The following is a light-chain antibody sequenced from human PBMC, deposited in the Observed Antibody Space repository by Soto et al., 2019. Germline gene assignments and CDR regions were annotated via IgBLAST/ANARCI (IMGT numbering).Light chain of an antibody. CDR3: SSCTSGSTLVV. Sequence: QSALTQPASVSGSPGQSITISCTGTSSDVGGYNYVSWYQQHPGKAPKLLISEVSNRPSGVSNRFSGSKSGNTASLTISGLQAEDEADYFCSSCTSGSTLVVFGGGTKVTVL. J-gene: IGLJ2*01. V-gene: IGLV2-14*01. CDR1: SSDVGGYNY. CDR2: EVS.